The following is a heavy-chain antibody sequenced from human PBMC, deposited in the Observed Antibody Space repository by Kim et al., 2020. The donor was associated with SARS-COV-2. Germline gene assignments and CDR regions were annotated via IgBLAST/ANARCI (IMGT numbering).Heavy chain of an antibody. D-gene: IGHD1-7*01. CDR2: INYSGST. CDR1: GGSVSSSSYY. CDR3: ARVKKGYNWNYRNWYFDL. J-gene: IGHJ2*01. Sequence: SETLSLTCTVSGGSVSSSSYYWSWVRQPPGKGLEWIGYINYSGSTNYNPSLKSRVTISVDRSKNQFSLKLSSVTAADTAVYYCARVKKGYNWNYRNWYFDLWGRGTLVTVSS. V-gene: IGHV4-61*01.